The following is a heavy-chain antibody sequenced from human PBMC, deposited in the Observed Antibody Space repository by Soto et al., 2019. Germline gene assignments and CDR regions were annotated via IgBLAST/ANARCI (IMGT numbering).Heavy chain of an antibody. CDR1: GGSISTGGDGDY. V-gene: IGHV4-31*03. CDR3: ARGKNWFDP. CDR2: IYYTGST. Sequence: QVQLQESGPGLVKPSQTLSLSCTVSGGSISTGGDGDYWTWIRQHPGKGLEWIGYIYYTGSTYYNPSLKSRVTISVDTSKNQFSLKLSSVTAADTAVYYCARGKNWFDPWGQGTLVTVSS. J-gene: IGHJ5*02.